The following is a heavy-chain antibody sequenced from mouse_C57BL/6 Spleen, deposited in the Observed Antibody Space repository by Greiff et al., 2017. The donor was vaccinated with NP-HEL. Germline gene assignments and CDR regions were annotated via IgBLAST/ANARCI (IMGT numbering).Heavy chain of an antibody. CDR2: ILPGSGST. J-gene: IGHJ3*01. D-gene: IGHD2-5*01. V-gene: IGHV1-9*01. CDR1: GYTFTGYW. CDR3: AKGTDSTVFAY. Sequence: VQLQQSGAELMKPGASVKLSCKATGYTFTGYWIEWVKQRPGHGLEWIGEILPGSGSTNYNEKFKGKATFTAYTSSNTAYMQLSSLTTEDSDIYDCAKGTDSTVFAYWGQGTLVTVSA.